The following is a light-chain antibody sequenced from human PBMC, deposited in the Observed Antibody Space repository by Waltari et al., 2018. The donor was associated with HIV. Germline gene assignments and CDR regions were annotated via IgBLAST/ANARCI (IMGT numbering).Light chain of an antibody. Sequence: QSVLTQSTASSGTTGHRVTISCSGCTSNTGSNSLSCYQQVPGTAPQLFMFSNSLRPSGVPDRSSGSKSGTSASLALSGLHSEDEADYYCATWDDTLDGPVFGGGTRLTVL. J-gene: IGLJ3*02. CDR2: SNS. CDR3: ATWDDTLDGPV. CDR1: TSNTGSNS. V-gene: IGLV1-44*01.